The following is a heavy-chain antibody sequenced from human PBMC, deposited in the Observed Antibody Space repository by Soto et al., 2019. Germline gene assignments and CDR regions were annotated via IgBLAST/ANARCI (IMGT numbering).Heavy chain of an antibody. V-gene: IGHV1-69*05. J-gene: IGHJ4*02. Sequence: SVKVSCKASGGTFSSYAISWVRQAPGQGLEWMGGIIPIFGTANYAQKLQGRVTMTTDTSTSTAYMELRSLRSDVTAVYYCARDYSSSSDRDYWGQGTLVTVSS. CDR1: GGTFSSYA. CDR2: IIPIFGTA. CDR3: ARDYSSSSDRDY. D-gene: IGHD6-6*01.